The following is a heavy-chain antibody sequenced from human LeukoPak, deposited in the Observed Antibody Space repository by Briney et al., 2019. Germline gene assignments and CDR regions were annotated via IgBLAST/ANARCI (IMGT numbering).Heavy chain of an antibody. V-gene: IGHV4-38-2*01. CDR1: GYSISSGYY. D-gene: IGHD3-22*01. J-gene: IGHJ6*04. CDR2: IYHSGST. CDR3: ARHDSSEGMDV. Sequence: SETLSLTCAVSGYSISSGYYWGWIRQPPGKGLEWIGSIYHSGSTYYNPSLKSRVTISVDTSKNQFSLKLSSVTAADTAVYYCARHDSSEGMDVWGKGTTVTVSS.